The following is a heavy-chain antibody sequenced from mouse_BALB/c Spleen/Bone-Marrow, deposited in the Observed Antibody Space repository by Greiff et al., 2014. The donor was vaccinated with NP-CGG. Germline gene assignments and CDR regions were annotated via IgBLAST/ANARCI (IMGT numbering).Heavy chain of an antibody. CDR3: TRQRNWDHYAMDY. V-gene: IGHV5-6*01. CDR2: ISSGGGYT. CDR1: GFTFSTYG. Sequence: EVKLMESGGDLVKPGGSLKLSCAASGFTFSTYGMSWVRQTPDKRLEWVATISSGGGYTYYPDSVKGRFTISRDNDNNTLYLQMSSLKSEDTAMYYCTRQRNWDHYAMDYWGQGTSLTVSS. D-gene: IGHD4-1*01. J-gene: IGHJ4*01.